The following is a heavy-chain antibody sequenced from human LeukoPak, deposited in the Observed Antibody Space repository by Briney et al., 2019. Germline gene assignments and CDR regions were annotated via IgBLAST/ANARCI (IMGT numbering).Heavy chain of an antibody. CDR2: IYTSGST. D-gene: IGHD2-2*01. Sequence: SETLSLTCTVSGGSISSGSYYWSWIRQPAGKGLEWIGRIYTSGSTNYNPSLNSRVTISVDTSKNQFSLKLSSVTAADTAVYYCARDKLGYCSSTSCATRGFDYWGQGTLVTVSS. CDR3: ARDKLGYCSSTSCATRGFDY. CDR1: GGSISSGSYY. J-gene: IGHJ4*02. V-gene: IGHV4-61*02.